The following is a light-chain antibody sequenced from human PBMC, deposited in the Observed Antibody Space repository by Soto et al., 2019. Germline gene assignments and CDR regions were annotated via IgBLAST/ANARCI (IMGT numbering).Light chain of an antibody. CDR2: GAS. V-gene: IGKV3-15*01. CDR1: QSVSSN. Sequence: EIVMTQSASTLSVSPGERATLSCRASQSVSSNLAWYQQKPGRAPRLLVYGASTRATGIPARFSGSGSGTEFSLTISSLQSQDFAVYYCQQYSKWPPWTFGQGTKVDIK. J-gene: IGKJ1*01. CDR3: QQYSKWPPWT.